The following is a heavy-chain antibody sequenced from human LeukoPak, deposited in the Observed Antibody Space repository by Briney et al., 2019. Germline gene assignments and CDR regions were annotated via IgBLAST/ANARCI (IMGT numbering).Heavy chain of an antibody. D-gene: IGHD1-26*01. J-gene: IGHJ4*02. Sequence: KPSETLSLTCTVSGGSIRSSYYFWSWIRQPPGKGLEWIGYIHASGSTNQSPSLKSRVTISVDTSKNQFSLKLTSVTAADTAVYYCARGRPVTGSFYFDYWGQGTLVTVSS. V-gene: IGHV4-61*01. CDR1: GGSIRSSYYF. CDR2: IHASGST. CDR3: ARGRPVTGSFYFDY.